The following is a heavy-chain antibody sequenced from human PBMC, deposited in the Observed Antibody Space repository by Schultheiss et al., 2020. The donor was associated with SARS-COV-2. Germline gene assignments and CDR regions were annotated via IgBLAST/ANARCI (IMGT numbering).Heavy chain of an antibody. CDR1: GGSISSYY. CDR3: ARAPQGDSYYDFWSGSHWYFDY. J-gene: IGHJ4*02. Sequence: SETLSLTCTVSGGSISSYYWSWIRQPPGKGLEWIGYIYYSGSTNYNPSLKSRVTISVDTSKNQFSLKLSSVTAADTAVYYCARAPQGDSYYDFWSGSHWYFDYWGQGTLVTVSS. V-gene: IGHV4-59*01. CDR2: IYYSGST. D-gene: IGHD3-3*01.